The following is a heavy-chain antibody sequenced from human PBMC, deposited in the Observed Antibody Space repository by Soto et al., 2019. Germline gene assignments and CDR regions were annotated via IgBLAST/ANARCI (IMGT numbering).Heavy chain of an antibody. D-gene: IGHD1-26*01. V-gene: IGHV3-11*06. CDR1: GFTFSDYY. CDR2: ISSSSSYT. Sequence: GGSLRLSCAASGFTFSDYYMSWIRQAPGKGLEWVSYISSSSSYTNYADSVMGRCTISRDNAKNSLYLQMNSLRAEDTAVYYCASVGGSYYDAFDIWGQGTMVAVSS. CDR3: ASVGGSYYDAFDI. J-gene: IGHJ3*02.